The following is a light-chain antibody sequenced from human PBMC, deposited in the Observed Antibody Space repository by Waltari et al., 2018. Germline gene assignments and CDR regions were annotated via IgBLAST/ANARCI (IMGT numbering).Light chain of an antibody. CDR1: QGISSY. V-gene: IGKV1-8*01. Sequence: AIRMTQSPSSFSASTGDRVTITCRASQGISSYLAWYQQKPGKAPKLLIYAASTLQSGGPSRFSGSGSGTEFTLTISCLQSEDLATYYCQQYYSYPRTFGQGTKVEI. CDR3: QQYYSYPRT. J-gene: IGKJ1*01. CDR2: AAS.